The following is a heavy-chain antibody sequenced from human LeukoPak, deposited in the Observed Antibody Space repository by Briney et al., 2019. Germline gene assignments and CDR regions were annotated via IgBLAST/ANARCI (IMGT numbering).Heavy chain of an antibody. Sequence: GGSLRLSCAASGFNFNIYNMNWVRQAPGKGLEWVSSISTSSSYIYYADSVKGRFTISTDDAKNSLYLLMTSLRAEDTAVYYCARDDSSSKFDYWGQGTLVTVSS. CDR2: ISTSSSYI. V-gene: IGHV3-21*01. CDR1: GFNFNIYN. J-gene: IGHJ4*02. CDR3: ARDDSSSKFDY. D-gene: IGHD6-6*01.